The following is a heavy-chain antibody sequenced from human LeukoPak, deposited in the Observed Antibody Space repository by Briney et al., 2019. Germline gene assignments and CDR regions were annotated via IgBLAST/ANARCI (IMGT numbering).Heavy chain of an antibody. CDR2: IIPIFGTA. J-gene: IGHJ5*02. CDR3: ARGYRGDNWFDP. D-gene: IGHD5-12*01. CDR1: GGTFSSYA. Sequence: ASVKVSCKASGGTFSSYAISWVRQAPGQGLEWMGGIIPIFGTANYAQKFQGRVTITADESTSTAYMELSSLRSEDTAVYYCARGYRGDNWFDPWGQGTLVTVSS. V-gene: IGHV1-69*13.